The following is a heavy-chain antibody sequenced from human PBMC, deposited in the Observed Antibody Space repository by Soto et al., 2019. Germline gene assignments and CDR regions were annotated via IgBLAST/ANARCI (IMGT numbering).Heavy chain of an antibody. Sequence: QVQLVQSGAEVKKPGASVKVSCKASGYTFTSYAMHWVRQAPGQRLEWMGWINAGNGNTKYSQKFQGRVTITRDTSASTAYMELSSLRSEDTAVYYCASGARLIEIFGVVITASDAFDIWGQGTMVTVSS. J-gene: IGHJ3*02. CDR3: ASGARLIEIFGVVITASDAFDI. D-gene: IGHD3-3*01. V-gene: IGHV1-3*01. CDR1: GYTFTSYA. CDR2: INAGNGNT.